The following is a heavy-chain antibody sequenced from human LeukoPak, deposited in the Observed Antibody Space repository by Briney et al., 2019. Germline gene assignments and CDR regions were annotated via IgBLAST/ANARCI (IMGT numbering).Heavy chain of an antibody. J-gene: IGHJ5*02. CDR2: IIPIFGTA. CDR1: GYTFTGYY. V-gene: IGHV1-69*13. Sequence: SVKVSCKASGYTFTGYYMNWVRQAPGQGLEWMGGIIPIFGTANYAQKFQGRVTITADESTSTAYMELSSLRSEDTAVYYCARDPNRYCSGGSCQNNWFDPWGQGTLVTVSS. D-gene: IGHD2-15*01. CDR3: ARDPNRYCSGGSCQNNWFDP.